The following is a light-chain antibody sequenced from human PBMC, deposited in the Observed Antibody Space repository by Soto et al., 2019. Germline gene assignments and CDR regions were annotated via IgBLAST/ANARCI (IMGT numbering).Light chain of an antibody. CDR2: EGN. Sequence: QSALTQPASVSGSPGQSITISCTGTSSDVGSYNLVSWYQQHPGKAPKLMIYEGNKRPSGVSHRFSGSKSANTASLTISGLQTEDEADYYCCSYAGTNTFVFGIGTKLTVL. V-gene: IGLV2-23*01. CDR3: CSYAGTNTFV. CDR1: SSDVGSYNL. J-gene: IGLJ1*01.